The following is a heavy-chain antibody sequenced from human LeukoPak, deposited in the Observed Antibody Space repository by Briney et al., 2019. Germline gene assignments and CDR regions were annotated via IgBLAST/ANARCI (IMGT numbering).Heavy chain of an antibody. CDR2: IYADGSS. D-gene: IGHD3-10*01. CDR1: GGSVSSDNSY. J-gene: IGHJ4*02. CDR3: ARGYYYRR. Sequence: PSETLSLTCTVSGGSVSSDNSYWNWIRQPAGKGLEWIGRIYADGSSTYNPSLKSRDTISVDTSKNQFSLRLTSMTAADTAVYYCARGYYYRRWGQGTLVTVSS. V-gene: IGHV4-61*02.